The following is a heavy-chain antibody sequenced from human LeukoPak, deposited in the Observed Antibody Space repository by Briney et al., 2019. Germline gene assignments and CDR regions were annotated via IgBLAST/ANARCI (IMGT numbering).Heavy chain of an antibody. CDR1: GFTFSSYS. J-gene: IGHJ4*02. V-gene: IGHV3-48*04. Sequence: GGSLRLSCAASGFTFSSYSMNWVRQAPGRGLEWVSYISSSGSTIYYADSVKGRFTISRDNAKNSLYLQMNSLRAEDTAVYYCATLNSSGWTGWGQGTLVTVSS. CDR3: ATLNSSGWTG. D-gene: IGHD6-19*01. CDR2: ISSSGSTI.